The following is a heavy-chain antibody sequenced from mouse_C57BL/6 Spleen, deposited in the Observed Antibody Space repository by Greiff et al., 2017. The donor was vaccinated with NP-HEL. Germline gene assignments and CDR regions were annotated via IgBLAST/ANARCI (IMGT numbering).Heavy chain of an antibody. V-gene: IGHV1-82*01. CDR3: ARGGYDFDY. CDR2: IYPGDGDT. Sequence: VQLQQSGPELVKPGASVKISCKASGYAFSSSWMNWVKQRPGKGLEWIGRIYPGDGDTNYNGKFKGKATLTADKSSSTAYMQLSILTSEDSAVYFCARGGYDFDYWGQGTTLTVAS. J-gene: IGHJ2*01. CDR1: GYAFSSSW.